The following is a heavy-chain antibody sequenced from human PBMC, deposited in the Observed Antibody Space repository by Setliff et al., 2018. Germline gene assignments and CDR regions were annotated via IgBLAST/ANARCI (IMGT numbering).Heavy chain of an antibody. CDR3: SSYLVS. D-gene: IGHD2-21*01. CDR1: GFTFSDAW. Sequence: PGGSLRLSCAASGFTFSDAWMNWVRQAPGKGLEWVANIKEDGSQRNYVDAVRGRFTVSRDNARNLLYLQMNSLRVDDTAVYYCSSYLVSWGQGALVTVSS. V-gene: IGHV3-7*01. J-gene: IGHJ4*02. CDR2: IKEDGSQR.